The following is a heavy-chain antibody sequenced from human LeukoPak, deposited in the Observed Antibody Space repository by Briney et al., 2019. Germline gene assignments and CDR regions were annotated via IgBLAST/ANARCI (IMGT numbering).Heavy chain of an antibody. CDR3: ARDIPSSTSNSYYYYGMDV. D-gene: IGHD2-2*01. J-gene: IGHJ6*02. V-gene: IGHV1-18*01. CDR1: GYTFTSYG. CDR2: ISAYNGNT. Sequence: GASVKVSCKASGYTFTSYGISWVRQAPGQGLEWVGWISAYNGNTNYAQKLQGRVTMTTDTSTSTAYMELRSPRSDDTAVYYCARDIPSSTSNSYYYYGMDVWGQGTTVTVSS.